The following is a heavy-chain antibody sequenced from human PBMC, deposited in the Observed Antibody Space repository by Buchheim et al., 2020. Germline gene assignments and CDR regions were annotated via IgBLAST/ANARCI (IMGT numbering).Heavy chain of an antibody. Sequence: EVQLVESGGGLVQPGGSLRLSCAASGFTFSSYEMNWVRQAPGKGLKWVSYISSSGSTIYYADSVKGRFTISRDNATNSLYLQMNSLRAEDTAVYYCARVGAVADYYYGMDVWGQGTT. D-gene: IGHD6-19*01. J-gene: IGHJ6*02. CDR1: GFTFSSYE. V-gene: IGHV3-48*03. CDR2: ISSSGSTI. CDR3: ARVGAVADYYYGMDV.